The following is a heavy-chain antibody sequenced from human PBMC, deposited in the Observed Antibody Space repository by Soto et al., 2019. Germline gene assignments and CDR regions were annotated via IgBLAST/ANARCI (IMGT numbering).Heavy chain of an antibody. CDR3: TSEKGWRQSPLDS. V-gene: IGHV3-15*01. CDR1: GFIFRNAW. J-gene: IGHJ5*01. CDR2: IKSKSSGGTT. Sequence: LRLSCAASGFIFRNAWMSWIRQAPGKGLEWVGRIKSKSSGGTTDYAAPVEGRVTITRDDSKSILYLQMTSLTVEDTAVYFCTSEKGWRQSPLDSWGQGALVTVSS. D-gene: IGHD4-4*01.